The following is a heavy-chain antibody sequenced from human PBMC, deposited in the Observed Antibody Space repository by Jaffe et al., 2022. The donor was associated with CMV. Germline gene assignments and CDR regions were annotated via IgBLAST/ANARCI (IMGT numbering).Heavy chain of an antibody. V-gene: IGHV5-51*01. D-gene: IGHD5-18*01. Sequence: EVQLVQSGAEVKKPGESLKISCKGSGYSFTNYWIGWVRQMPGKGLEWMGIIYPGDSDTRYSPSFQGQVTISADKSISTAYLQWSSLKASDTAMYYCARKTSFGYNYDYWFDPWGQGTLVTVSS. CDR1: GYSFTNYW. CDR3: ARKTSFGYNYDYWFDP. CDR2: IYPGDSDT. J-gene: IGHJ5*02.